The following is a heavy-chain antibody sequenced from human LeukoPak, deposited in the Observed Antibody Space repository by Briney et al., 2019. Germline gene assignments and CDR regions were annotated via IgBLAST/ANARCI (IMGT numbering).Heavy chain of an antibody. CDR1: GFTFSSYA. D-gene: IGHD2-21*01. CDR2: ISGSGGST. CDR3: AKPWSGGDNFDY. J-gene: IGHJ4*02. Sequence: PGGSLRLSCAASGFTFSSYAMSWVRQAPGKGLEWVSAISGSGGSTYYADSVKGRFTISRDNSKNTLYLQMNGLRAEDTAVYYCAKPWSGGDNFDYWGQGTLVTVSS. V-gene: IGHV3-23*01.